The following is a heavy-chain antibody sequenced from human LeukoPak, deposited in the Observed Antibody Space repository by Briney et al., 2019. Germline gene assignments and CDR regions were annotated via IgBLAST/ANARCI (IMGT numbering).Heavy chain of an antibody. Sequence: ASVKVSCKASGYTFTGYYMHWVRQAPGQGLEWMGWINPNSGGTNYAQKFQGRVTMTRDTSISTAYMELSRLRSDDTAVYYRARVGGILWFGELSTYFDYWGQGTLVTVSS. V-gene: IGHV1-2*02. D-gene: IGHD3-10*01. CDR2: INPNSGGT. J-gene: IGHJ4*02. CDR1: GYTFTGYY. CDR3: ARVGGILWFGELSTYFDY.